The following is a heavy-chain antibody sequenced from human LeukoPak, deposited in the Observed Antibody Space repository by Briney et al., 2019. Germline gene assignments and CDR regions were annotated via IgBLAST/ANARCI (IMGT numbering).Heavy chain of an antibody. D-gene: IGHD2-21*02. Sequence: PGGSLRLSCAASGFTFSSYAMSWVRQAPGKGLEWVSAISGSGGSTYYADSVKGRFTISRDNSKNTLYLQMNSLRAEDTAVYYCAKSPHIVVVTANTYFDYWGQGTLVTVSS. CDR1: GFTFSSYA. CDR3: AKSPHIVVVTANTYFDY. V-gene: IGHV3-23*01. J-gene: IGHJ4*02. CDR2: ISGSGGST.